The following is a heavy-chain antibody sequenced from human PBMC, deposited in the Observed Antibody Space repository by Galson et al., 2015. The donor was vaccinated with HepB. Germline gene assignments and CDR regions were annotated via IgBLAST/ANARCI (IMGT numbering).Heavy chain of an antibody. D-gene: IGHD1-1*01. CDR1: GFTFDDYA. V-gene: IGHV3-9*01. CDR2: ISWNSGSI. CDR3: ARGGIRRIYYYYGMDV. Sequence: LRLSCAASGFTFDDYAMHWVRQAPGKGLEWVSGISWNSGSIGYADSVKGRFTISRDNAKNSLYLQMNSLRAEDTALYYCARGGIRRIYYYYGMDVWGQGTTVTVSS. J-gene: IGHJ6*02.